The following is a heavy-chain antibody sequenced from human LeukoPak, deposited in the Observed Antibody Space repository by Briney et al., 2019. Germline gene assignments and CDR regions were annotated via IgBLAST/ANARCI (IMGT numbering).Heavy chain of an antibody. CDR1: GVSTSSYY. V-gene: IGHV4-59*01. Sequence: SETLSLTCTVSGVSTSSYYWTWIRQPPGKGLEWIGYIYYSGSTNYNPSLKSRVTISVDTSKNQFSLKLTSVTAADTAVYYCARGVNSGYFDYCGQGTLVTVSS. CDR3: ARGVNSGYFDY. J-gene: IGHJ4*02. CDR2: IYYSGST. D-gene: IGHD1-26*01.